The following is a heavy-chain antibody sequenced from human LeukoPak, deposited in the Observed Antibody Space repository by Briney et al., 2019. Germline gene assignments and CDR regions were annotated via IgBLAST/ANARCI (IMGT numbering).Heavy chain of an antibody. J-gene: IGHJ6*03. CDR2: ISYDGSNK. CDR1: GFTFSSYA. D-gene: IGHD5-12*01. Sequence: GGSLRLSCAASGFTFSSYAMHWVRQAPGKGLEWVAVISYDGSNKYYADSVKGRFTISRDNSKNTLYLQMNSLRAEDTAVYYCASLPALRLAKGYYYYMDVWGKGTTVTVSS. V-gene: IGHV3-30*01. CDR3: ASLPALRLAKGYYYYMDV.